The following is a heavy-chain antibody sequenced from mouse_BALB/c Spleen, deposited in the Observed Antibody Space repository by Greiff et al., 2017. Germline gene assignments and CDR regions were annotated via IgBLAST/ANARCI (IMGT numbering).Heavy chain of an antibody. D-gene: IGHD2-2*01. CDR2: IDPSDSET. CDR1: GYTFTSYW. Sequence: QVQLQQPGAELVKPGAPVKLSCKASGYTFTSYWMNWVKQRPGRGLEWIGRIDPSDSETHYNQKFKDKATLTVDKSSSTAYIQLSSLTSEDSAAYSCARSGGYGGDYWGQGTSVTVSS. J-gene: IGHJ4*01. V-gene: IGHV1-69*02. CDR3: ARSGGYGGDY.